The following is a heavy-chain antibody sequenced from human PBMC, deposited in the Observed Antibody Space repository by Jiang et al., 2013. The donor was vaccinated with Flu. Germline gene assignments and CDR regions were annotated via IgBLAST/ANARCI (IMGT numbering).Heavy chain of an antibody. Sequence: GSGLVKPSETLSLTCTVSGGSISSSSYYWGWIRQPPGKGLEWIGSIYYSGSTYYNPSLKSRVTISVDTSKNQFSLKLSSVTAADTAVYYCARQSLYDFWSGYNPVDYWGQGTLVTVSS. CDR3: ARQSLYDFWSGYNPVDY. CDR1: GGSISSSSYY. CDR2: IYYSGST. D-gene: IGHD3-3*01. V-gene: IGHV4-39*01. J-gene: IGHJ4*02.